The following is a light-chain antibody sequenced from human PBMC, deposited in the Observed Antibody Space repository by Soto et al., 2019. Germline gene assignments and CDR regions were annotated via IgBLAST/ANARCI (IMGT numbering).Light chain of an antibody. CDR1: QSVTRSY. V-gene: IGKV3D-20*02. CDR3: QQRSNWPPIT. J-gene: IGKJ5*01. Sequence: EIVLTQSPGTLSLSPGERATLSCRAIQSVTRSYLAWYQQKPGQAPRLLIYGTTSRATGTPDRFSGSGSGTDFTLTISRLEPEDFAVYYCQQRSNWPPITFGQGTRLEIK. CDR2: GTT.